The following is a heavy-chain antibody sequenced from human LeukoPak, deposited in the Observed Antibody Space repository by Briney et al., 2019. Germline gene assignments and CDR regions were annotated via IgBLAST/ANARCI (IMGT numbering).Heavy chain of an antibody. Sequence: PGGSLRLSCAASGFTFSSYSMNWVRQAPGKGLEWVSYISSSSSTIYYADSVKGRFTISRDNAKNSLFLQMNSLRAEDTAVYYCARDGSGRVPEMSAPDYWGQGPLVPVSS. V-gene: IGHV3-48*01. CDR3: ARDGSGRVPEMSAPDY. CDR2: ISSSSSTI. J-gene: IGHJ4*02. D-gene: IGHD3-10*01. CDR1: GFTFSSYS.